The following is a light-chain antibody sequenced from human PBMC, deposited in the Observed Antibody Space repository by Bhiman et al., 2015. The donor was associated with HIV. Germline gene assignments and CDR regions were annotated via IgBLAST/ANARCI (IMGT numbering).Light chain of an antibody. CDR1: NNDVGGYNF. J-gene: IGLJ2*01. CDR2: DVD. V-gene: IGLV2-14*03. Sequence: QSALTQPASVSASPGQSIRISCTGTNNDVGGYNFVAWYRQYPGSSPQVVIYDVDKRPSGISRRFFGSRSGNTATLTITELQSEDEADYYCSSYTSSSTLLFGGGTKLTVL. CDR3: SSYTSSSTLL.